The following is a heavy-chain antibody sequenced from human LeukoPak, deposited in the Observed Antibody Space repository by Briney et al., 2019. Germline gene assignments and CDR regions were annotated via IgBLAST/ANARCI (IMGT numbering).Heavy chain of an antibody. CDR2: ISGST. CDR3: AKTVRGYSYGLDY. D-gene: IGHD5-18*01. J-gene: IGHJ4*02. CDR1: GFTFSSYA. Sequence: PGGSLRPSSAASGFTFSSYAMSWVRQAPGKGLEWVSAISGSTYYADSVKGRFTMSRDNSKNTLYLQMNSLRAEDTAVYYCAKTVRGYSYGLDYWGQGTLVTVSS. V-gene: IGHV3-23*01.